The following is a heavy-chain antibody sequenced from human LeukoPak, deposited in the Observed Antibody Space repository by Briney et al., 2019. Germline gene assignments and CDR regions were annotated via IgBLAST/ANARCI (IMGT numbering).Heavy chain of an antibody. V-gene: IGHV3-23*01. CDR2: ISGSGGSP. CDR1: GFTFSSYA. Sequence: PGGSLRLSCAASGFTFSSYAMSWVRQAPGKGLEWVSAISGSGGSPYYADSVKGRFTISRDNSKNTLYLQMNSLRAEDTAVYYCAKGQYSSSWFFDYWGQGTLVTVSS. CDR3: AKGQYSSSWFFDY. D-gene: IGHD6-13*01. J-gene: IGHJ4*02.